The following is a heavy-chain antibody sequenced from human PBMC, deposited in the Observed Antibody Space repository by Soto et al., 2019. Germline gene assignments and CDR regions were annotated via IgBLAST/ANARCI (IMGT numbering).Heavy chain of an antibody. CDR2: IYHSGST. CDR1: GGSISSSNW. V-gene: IGHV4-4*02. Sequence: QVQLQESGPGLVKPSGTLSLTCAVSGGSISSSNWWSWVRQPPGKGLEWIGEIYHSGSTNYNPSLKSRVTISVDKSKNPFSLKLSSVTAADTAVYYCASSIAVAVRGGAFDYWGQGTLVTVSS. CDR3: ASSIAVAVRGGAFDY. J-gene: IGHJ4*02. D-gene: IGHD6-19*01.